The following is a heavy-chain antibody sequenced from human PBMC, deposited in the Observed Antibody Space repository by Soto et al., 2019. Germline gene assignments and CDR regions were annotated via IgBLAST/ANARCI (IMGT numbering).Heavy chain of an antibody. Sequence: SQTLSLTCAISGDSVSSNSAAWNWIRQSPSRGLEWLGRTYYRSKWYNDYAVSVKSRITINPDTSKNQFSLQLNSVTPEDTAVYYCARNLEPQWLATNNRFDPWGQGTLVTVSS. CDR2: TYYRSKWYN. V-gene: IGHV6-1*01. CDR3: ARNLEPQWLATNNRFDP. CDR1: GDSVSSNSAA. D-gene: IGHD6-19*01. J-gene: IGHJ5*02.